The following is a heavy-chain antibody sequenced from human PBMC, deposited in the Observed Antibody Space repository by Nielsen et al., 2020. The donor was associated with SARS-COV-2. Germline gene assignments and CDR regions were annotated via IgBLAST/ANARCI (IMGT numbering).Heavy chain of an antibody. Sequence: SETLSLTCSVSGDSIGRRFYWGWLRQSPGKGLEWIGSIFYNGNAYYNPSLKSRVSISIDTSRSQFSLRLVSATAADTAVYYCARGKLLVVPSTVTNWFDPWGQGRLVTVSS. CDR3: ARGKLLVVPSTVTNWFDP. CDR1: GDSIGRRFY. V-gene: IGHV4-39*07. D-gene: IGHD2-15*01. J-gene: IGHJ5*02. CDR2: IFYNGNA.